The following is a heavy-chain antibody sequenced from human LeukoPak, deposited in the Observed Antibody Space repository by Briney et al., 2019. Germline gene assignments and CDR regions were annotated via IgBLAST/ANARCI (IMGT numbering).Heavy chain of an antibody. Sequence: GRSLRLSCAASGFTFSSYGMNWVRQSPGKGLEEGAVISYDGSNKYYADSAKVRFTISRHNSKHTLYLQMNSLRAEDTAVYYRGKERRWKLRWFDPWGHGTLVTVSS. J-gene: IGHJ5*02. D-gene: IGHD2-15*01. CDR3: GKERRWKLRWFDP. CDR2: ISYDGSNK. V-gene: IGHV3-30*18. CDR1: GFTFSSYG.